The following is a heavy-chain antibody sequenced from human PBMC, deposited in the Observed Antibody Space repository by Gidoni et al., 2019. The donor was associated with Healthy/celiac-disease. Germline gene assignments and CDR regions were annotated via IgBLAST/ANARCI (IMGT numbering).Heavy chain of an antibody. J-gene: IGHJ4*02. Sequence: QVQLVESGGGVVQPGRSVRRSWAASGVPFSRCGMHWVRQAPGKGLELVAVISYDGSNKYYADSVKGRFTISRDNSKHTLYLQMNSLSAEDTAVYYCAKDQASGALWFVGPFDYWGQGTLVPVSS. D-gene: IGHD3-10*01. CDR3: AKDQASGALWFVGPFDY. CDR1: GVPFSRCG. V-gene: IGHV3-30*18. CDR2: ISYDGSNK.